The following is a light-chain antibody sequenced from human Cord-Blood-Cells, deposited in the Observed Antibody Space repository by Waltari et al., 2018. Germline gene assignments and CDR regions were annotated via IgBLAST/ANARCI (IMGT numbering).Light chain of an antibody. Sequence: AIQLTQSPSSLSASVGDRVTITCRASQGISSALAWYQQKPGKAPKLLIYDASSVESGVPSRFSGSGSGTDFTLTISSLQPEDFATYYCQQFNSYPMATFTFGPGTKVDIK. CDR1: QGISSA. V-gene: IGKV1-13*02. CDR2: DAS. CDR3: QQFNSYPMATFT. J-gene: IGKJ3*01.